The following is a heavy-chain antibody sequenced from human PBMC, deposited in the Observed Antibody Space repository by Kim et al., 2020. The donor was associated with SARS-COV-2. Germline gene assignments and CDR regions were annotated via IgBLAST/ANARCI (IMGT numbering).Heavy chain of an antibody. CDR3: TRGFGT. CDR2: TYHRSEWIN. V-gene: IGHV6-1*01. D-gene: IGHD3-10*01. Sequence: SQTLSLTCDISGDAVSSNYTAWNWIRQSPSGGLEWLGRTYHRSEWINEYAVSVKGRIIITPDTSKNQFSRHLSSVTPEDSAVYFCTRGFGTWGPGTRVTVSS. CDR1: GDAVSSNYTA. J-gene: IGHJ5*02.